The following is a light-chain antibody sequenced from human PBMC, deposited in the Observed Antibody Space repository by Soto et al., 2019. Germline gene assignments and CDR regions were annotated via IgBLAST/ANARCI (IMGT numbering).Light chain of an antibody. CDR2: WAS. J-gene: IGKJ3*01. CDR3: QQYYSTPPVLT. Sequence: DIVMTQSPDSLAVSLGERATINCKSSQSVLYSSNNKNYLAWYQQKPGQPPKLLIYWASTRESGVPDRFSGSGSGTDFTLTISSLQAEDVAVYYCQQYYSTPPVLTFGPGTKVDIK. CDR1: QSVLYSSNNKNY. V-gene: IGKV4-1*01.